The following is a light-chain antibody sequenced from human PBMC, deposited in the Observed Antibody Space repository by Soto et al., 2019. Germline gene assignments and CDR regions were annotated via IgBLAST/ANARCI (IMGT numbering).Light chain of an antibody. V-gene: IGKV3-15*01. CDR2: GAS. J-gene: IGKJ3*01. CDR3: QQYNNWPPFT. Sequence: EIVMTQSPATLSVSPGERATLSCRASQSVSSNLAWYQQKPGQPPRLLIYGASTRATGIPARFSGGGSGTEFSLTISSLQSEDFAVYYCQQYNNWPPFTFGPGTKVDIK. CDR1: QSVSSN.